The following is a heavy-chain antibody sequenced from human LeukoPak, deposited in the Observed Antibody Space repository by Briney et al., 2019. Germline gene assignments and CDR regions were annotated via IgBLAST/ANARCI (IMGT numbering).Heavy chain of an antibody. V-gene: IGHV3-7*01. CDR1: GFNFRGYW. D-gene: IGHD6-19*01. CDR3: ARERGEHDSGWSVYFQH. Sequence: GGSLRLSCAASGFNFRGYWMSWVRVRQAPGKGLEWVASINQDGSEKYYVDSVKGRFSISRDNAKNSLYLQMNSLRAEDTAVYYCARERGEHDSGWSVYFQHWGQGTLVTVSS. J-gene: IGHJ1*01. CDR2: INQDGSEK.